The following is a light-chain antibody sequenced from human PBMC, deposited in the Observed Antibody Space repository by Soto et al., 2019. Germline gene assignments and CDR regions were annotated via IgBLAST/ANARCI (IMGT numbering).Light chain of an antibody. CDR1: SSDIGGYNY. CDR2: EVR. Sequence: QSALTQPASVSGSPGQSITMSCTGTSSDIGGYNYVSWYQQRPGKAPKLLIYEVRNRPSGVSDRFSGSKSGNTASLTISGLQAGDEATYHCSSYTNSSTHVVFGGGTKL. CDR3: SSYTNSSTHVV. V-gene: IGLV2-14*01. J-gene: IGLJ2*01.